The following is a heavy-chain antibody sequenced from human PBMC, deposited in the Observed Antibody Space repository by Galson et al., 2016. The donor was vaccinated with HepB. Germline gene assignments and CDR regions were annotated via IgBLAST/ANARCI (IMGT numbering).Heavy chain of an antibody. D-gene: IGHD3-3*01. CDR3: ARVRSSVFGEIMVPREFDS. J-gene: IGHJ4*02. CDR1: GYTFTNYC. V-gene: IGHV1-46*01. Sequence: SVKVSCKASGYTFTNYCIHWVRQAPGQGLEWMGIINPSAGTTDYAQNFQGRVTMTRDTSTRTVYLALSSLGSEDTAVYFCARVRSSVFGEIMVPREFDSWGQGTLVTVSS. CDR2: INPSAGTT.